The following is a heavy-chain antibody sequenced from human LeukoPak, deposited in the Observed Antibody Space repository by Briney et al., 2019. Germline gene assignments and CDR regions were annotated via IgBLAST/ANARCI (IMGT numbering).Heavy chain of an antibody. CDR3: ARVHYYGSGVPFDP. CDR1: GGSISSYY. D-gene: IGHD3-10*01. J-gene: IGHJ5*02. V-gene: IGHV4-59*01. CDR2: IYYSGST. Sequence: SETLSLTCTVSGGSISSYYWSWIRQPPGKGLEWIGYIYYSGSTNYNPPLKSRVTISVDTSKNQFSLKLSSVTAADTAVYYCARVHYYGSGVPFDPWGQGTLVTVSS.